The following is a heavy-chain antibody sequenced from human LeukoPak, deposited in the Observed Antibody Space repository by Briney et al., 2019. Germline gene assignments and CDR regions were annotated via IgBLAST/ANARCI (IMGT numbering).Heavy chain of an antibody. V-gene: IGHV3-23*01. Sequence: GGSLRLSCAASGFTFSNYAMSWVRQAPGKGLEWVSSISENGESTYYADSVKGRFTISRDTSRNTLYLQMNSLRAEDTAVYYCASYFHYGDYASLWYWGQGTLVTVSS. CDR3: ASYFHYGDYASLWY. J-gene: IGHJ4*02. D-gene: IGHD4-17*01. CDR1: GFTFSNYA. CDR2: ISENGEST.